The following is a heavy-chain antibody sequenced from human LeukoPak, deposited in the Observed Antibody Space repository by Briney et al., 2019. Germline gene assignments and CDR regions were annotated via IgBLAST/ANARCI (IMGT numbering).Heavy chain of an antibody. CDR2: INWNGGST. Sequence: PGGSLRLSCAASGFTFDDYGMSWVRQAPGKGLEWVSGINWNGGSTGYADSVKGRFTITRDNAKNSLYLQMNSLRAEDTALYYCARGISAAGTVGAFDIWGQGTMVTVSS. J-gene: IGHJ3*02. CDR3: ARGISAAGTVGAFDI. CDR1: GFTFDDYG. D-gene: IGHD6-13*01. V-gene: IGHV3-20*04.